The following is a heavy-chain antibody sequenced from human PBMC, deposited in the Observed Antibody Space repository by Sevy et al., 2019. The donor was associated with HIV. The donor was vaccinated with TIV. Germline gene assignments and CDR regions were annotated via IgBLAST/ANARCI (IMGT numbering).Heavy chain of an antibody. J-gene: IGHJ4*02. CDR3: AGENAWGRGYS. D-gene: IGHD1-26*01. CDR2: IYYNGHI. CDR1: GCSITSLY. Sequence: SETLSLTCTVSGCSITSLYWNWIRQPPGKGLEWIANIYYNGHINYNPSLKSRVTLSLDKSKNKFSLRLSSVTAADTAMYYCAGENAWGRGYSWGQGTLVTVSS. V-gene: IGHV4-59*08.